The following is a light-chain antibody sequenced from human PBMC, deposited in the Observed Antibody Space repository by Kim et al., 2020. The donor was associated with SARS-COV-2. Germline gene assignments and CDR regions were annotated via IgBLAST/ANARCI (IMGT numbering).Light chain of an antibody. CDR3: QVWDSNTHVV. Sequence: VAPGRTARITCGGDDIGSKSVHWYQQKPGQAPLLVISYDSDRPSGIPDRFSGSNSGNTATLTINRVEVGDEADYHCQVWDSNTHVVFGGGTQLTVL. CDR1: DIGSKS. CDR2: YDS. J-gene: IGLJ2*01. V-gene: IGLV3-21*04.